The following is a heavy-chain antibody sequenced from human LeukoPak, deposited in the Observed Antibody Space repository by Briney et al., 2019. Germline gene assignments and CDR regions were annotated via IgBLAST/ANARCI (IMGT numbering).Heavy chain of an antibody. Sequence: SETLSLTCTVSGGSISSYYWSWIRQPPGKGLEWMGYIYYSGSTKYNPSLKSRVTIAEDTAKNQFSLELSSVTAADTAVYYCARHYCSSTSCSVVGFDYWGQGTLVTVSS. CDR3: ARHYCSSTSCSVVGFDY. CDR1: GGSISSYY. V-gene: IGHV4-59*08. CDR2: IYYSGST. J-gene: IGHJ4*02. D-gene: IGHD2-2*01.